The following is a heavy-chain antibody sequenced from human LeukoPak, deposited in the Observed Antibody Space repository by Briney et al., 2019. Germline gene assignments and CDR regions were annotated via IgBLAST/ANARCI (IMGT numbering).Heavy chain of an antibody. CDR1: GFTFSSNA. V-gene: IGHV3-23*01. J-gene: IGHJ3*02. CDR3: ARDKVSQGYYYGSGRSAFDI. Sequence: GGSLRLSCAASGFTFSSNAMTWVRQAPGKGLEWVSGISGSGGSTYYADSVKGRFTISRDNSKNTLYLQMNSLRAEDTAVYYCARDKVSQGYYYGSGRSAFDIWGQGTMVTVSS. D-gene: IGHD3-10*01. CDR2: ISGSGGST.